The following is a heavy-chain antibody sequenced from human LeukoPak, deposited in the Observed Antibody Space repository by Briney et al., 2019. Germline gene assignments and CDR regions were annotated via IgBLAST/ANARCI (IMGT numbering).Heavy chain of an antibody. Sequence: GGSLRLSRAASGFTFRSYAMCWVRQAPGKGLEWVSAISGSGGSTYYADSVKGRFTISRDNSKNTLYLQMNSLRAEDTAVYYCAINPQDSMLRGVLDYWGQGTLVTVSS. D-gene: IGHD3-10*01. CDR2: ISGSGGST. CDR1: GFTFRSYA. CDR3: AINPQDSMLRGVLDY. V-gene: IGHV3-23*01. J-gene: IGHJ4*02.